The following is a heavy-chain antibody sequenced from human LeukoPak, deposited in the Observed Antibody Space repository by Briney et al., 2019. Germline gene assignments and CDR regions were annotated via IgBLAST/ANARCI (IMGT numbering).Heavy chain of an antibody. CDR1: GFTFSSYA. V-gene: IGHV3-30-3*01. D-gene: IGHD5-18*01. CDR2: ISYDGSSK. Sequence: GGSLRLSCAASGFTFSSYAMHWVRQAPGKGLEWVAVISYDGSSKFYTDSVKGRFTISRDNSKNTLYLQMNSLRAEDTAVYYCAREGDTTMIIDYWGQGTLVTVSS. J-gene: IGHJ4*02. CDR3: AREGDTTMIIDY.